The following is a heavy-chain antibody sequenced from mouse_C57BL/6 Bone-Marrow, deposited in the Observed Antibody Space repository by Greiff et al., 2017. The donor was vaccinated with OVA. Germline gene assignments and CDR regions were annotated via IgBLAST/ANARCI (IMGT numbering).Heavy chain of an antibody. J-gene: IGHJ4*01. V-gene: IGHV1-47*01. CDR3: ARWLYYGNAMDY. CDR1: GYTFTTYP. D-gene: IGHD1-1*01. Sequence: QVQLQQSGAELVKPGASVKMSCKASGYTFTTYPIEWMKQKHGQSLEWIGSFHPYDNDTKYNEKFKGKATLTVEKSSSTVYLELSRLTSDDSAVYYCARWLYYGNAMDYWGQGTSVTVSS. CDR2: FHPYDNDT.